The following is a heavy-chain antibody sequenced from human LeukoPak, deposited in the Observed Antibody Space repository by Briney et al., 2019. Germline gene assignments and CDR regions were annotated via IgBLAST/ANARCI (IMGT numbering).Heavy chain of an antibody. Sequence: GGSLRLSCAASGFTFSDYYMSWLSQAPGKGLKWVSYISSSGSTLYYADSVKGRFTISRDNAKNSLYLQMNSLRAEDTAVYYCARGYYYDSSAYYPGWFDPWGQGTLVTVSS. CDR2: ISSSGSTL. D-gene: IGHD3-22*01. CDR1: GFTFSDYY. CDR3: ARGYYYDSSAYYPGWFDP. J-gene: IGHJ5*02. V-gene: IGHV3-11*01.